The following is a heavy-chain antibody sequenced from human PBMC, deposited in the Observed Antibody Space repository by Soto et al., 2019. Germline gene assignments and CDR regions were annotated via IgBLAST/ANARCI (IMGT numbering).Heavy chain of an antibody. V-gene: IGHV4-31*03. Sequence: TLSLTCTVSGGSISSGAYYWIWIRQHPGEGLEWIGYKYHSGSTYYNPSLRSRVTISIDTSENQFSLKLSSVTAADTAVYYCARIVVVHDAFDIWGQGTMVTVSS. CDR1: GGSISSGAYY. D-gene: IGHD3-22*01. J-gene: IGHJ3*02. CDR3: ARIVVVHDAFDI. CDR2: KYHSGST.